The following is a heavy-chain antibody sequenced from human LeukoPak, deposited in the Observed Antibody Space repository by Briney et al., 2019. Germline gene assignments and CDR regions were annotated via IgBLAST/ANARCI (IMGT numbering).Heavy chain of an antibody. J-gene: IGHJ4*02. CDR2: INSDGSTT. D-gene: IGHD5-12*01. Sequence: GGSLRLSCAASGFTFSSYWMHWVRQAPGKGLVWVSRINSDGSTTNYADSVKGRFTISRDSSQNTLYLQMNSLRPEDTAVYYCARGSHSGYDYINYWGQGTLVTVSS. V-gene: IGHV3-74*01. CDR3: ARGSHSGYDYINY. CDR1: GFTFSSYW.